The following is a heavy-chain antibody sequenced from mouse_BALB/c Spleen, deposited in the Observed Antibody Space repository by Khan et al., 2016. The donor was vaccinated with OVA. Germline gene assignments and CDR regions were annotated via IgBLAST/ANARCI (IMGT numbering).Heavy chain of an antibody. Sequence: QIQLVQSGPELKKPGETVKISCKASGYTLTNYGMNWVKQAPGKGLKWMGWINTYTGEATYADDFKGRFALSLETSASTAYWQINNLKNEDTATXFCSRSNGNYWFAYWGQGTLVTVSA. D-gene: IGHD2-1*01. CDR1: GYTLTNYG. CDR3: SRSNGNYWFAY. V-gene: IGHV9-3-1*01. J-gene: IGHJ3*01. CDR2: INTYTGEA.